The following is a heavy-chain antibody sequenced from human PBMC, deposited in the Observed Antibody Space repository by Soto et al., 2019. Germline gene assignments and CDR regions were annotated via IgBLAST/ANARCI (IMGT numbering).Heavy chain of an antibody. V-gene: IGHV1-58*01. J-gene: IGHJ4*02. CDR1: GFTFTSSA. D-gene: IGHD6-19*01. Sequence: SVKVSCKASGFTFTSSAVQWVRQARGQRLEWIGWIVVGSGNTNYAQKFQERVTITRDMSTSTAYMELSSLRSEDTALYYCAKGVGAYSSGWYIDSWGQGTLVTVSS. CDR2: IVVGSGNT. CDR3: AKGVGAYSSGWYIDS.